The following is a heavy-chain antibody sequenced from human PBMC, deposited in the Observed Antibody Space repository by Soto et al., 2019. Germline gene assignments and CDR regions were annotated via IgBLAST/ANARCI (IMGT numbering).Heavy chain of an antibody. J-gene: IGHJ6*02. CDR1: GGSISSGGYS. CDR3: ARAHYGDYGYGMDV. Sequence: QLQLQESGSGLVKPSQTLSLTCAVSGGSISSGGYSWTWIRQPPGKGLEWIGYIYHSGSAYYNPSLKSRVTISVDRAKNQFSLKLSSVTAADTAVYYCARAHYGDYGYGMDVWGQGTTVTVSS. CDR2: IYHSGSA. D-gene: IGHD4-17*01. V-gene: IGHV4-30-2*01.